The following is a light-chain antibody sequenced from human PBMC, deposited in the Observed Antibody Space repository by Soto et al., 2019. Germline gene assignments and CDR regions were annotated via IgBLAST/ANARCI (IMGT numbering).Light chain of an antibody. J-gene: IGKJ4*01. CDR1: QSVSSSY. V-gene: IGKV3D-7*01. CDR3: QQDYNFPF. Sequence: PGERVTLSCRASQSVSSSYLTWYQQKPGQAPRLLIYGASTRATGIPARFCGSGSGTDFTLTINSLQPEDFAAYYCQQDYNFPFFGGGTKVDIK. CDR2: GAS.